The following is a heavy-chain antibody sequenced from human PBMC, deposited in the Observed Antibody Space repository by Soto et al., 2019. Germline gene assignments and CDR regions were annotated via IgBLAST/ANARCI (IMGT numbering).Heavy chain of an antibody. CDR1: GYTFTTFG. CDR3: TREYCSGAGCYNPDY. D-gene: IGHD2-15*01. V-gene: IGHV1-18*01. CDR2: VSTYNGDT. J-gene: IGHJ4*02. Sequence: QVPLVQSGAEVKKPGASVKVSCKASGYTFTTFGISWVRQAPGQGLEWMGWVSTYNGDTKYAQKVQGRVTMTTDTSTSTAYMELRSLRSDDTALYYCTREYCSGAGCYNPDYWGQGTLVTVSS.